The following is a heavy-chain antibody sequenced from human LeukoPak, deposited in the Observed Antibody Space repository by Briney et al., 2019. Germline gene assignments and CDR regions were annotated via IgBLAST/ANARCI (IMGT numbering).Heavy chain of an antibody. CDR1: GFTFSSYG. CDR3: AKDRGFYDTAASDS. Sequence: GGSLRLSCAASGFTFSSYGMTWVRQAPGKGLEWVSSISADGGSTYYADSVRGRVTFSRDNSKSTLYLQMNSLRADDTAVYFCAKDRGFYDTAASDSWGKGPLVTVSS. CDR2: ISADGGST. D-gene: IGHD3-22*01. V-gene: IGHV3-23*01. J-gene: IGHJ4*02.